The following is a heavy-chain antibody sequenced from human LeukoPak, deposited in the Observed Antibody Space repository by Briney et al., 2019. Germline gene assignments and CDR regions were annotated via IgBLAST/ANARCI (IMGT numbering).Heavy chain of an antibody. CDR1: GFTFGDYA. J-gene: IGHJ5*02. CDR2: IRGKAYGGTT. Sequence: GGSLRLSCTASGFTFGDYAMSWFRQAPGKGLEWVGFIRGKAYGGTTEYAASVKGRFTISRDDSKSIAYLQMNSLKTEDTAVYYCTRAYTQLGFDPWGQGTLVTVSS. CDR3: TRAYTQLGFDP. D-gene: IGHD2-2*01. V-gene: IGHV3-49*03.